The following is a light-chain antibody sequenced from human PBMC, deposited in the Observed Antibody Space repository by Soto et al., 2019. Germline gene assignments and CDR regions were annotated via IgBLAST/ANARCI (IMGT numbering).Light chain of an antibody. V-gene: IGKV2-28*01. CDR3: MQALQTPPFT. J-gene: IGKJ3*01. Sequence: DIVMTQSPLSLPVTPGEPASISCRSSQSLKHSNGYNYLDWYLQKPGQSPQLLIYLGSNRASGVPDRVSGSGSGTDFTLKISRVEAEDVGVYYCMQALQTPPFTFGPGTKVNIK. CDR2: LGS. CDR1: QSLKHSNGYNY.